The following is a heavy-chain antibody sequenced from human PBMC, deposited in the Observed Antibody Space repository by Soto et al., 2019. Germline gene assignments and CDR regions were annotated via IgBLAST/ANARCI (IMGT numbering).Heavy chain of an antibody. V-gene: IGHV3-30*18. J-gene: IGHJ6*02. CDR1: GFPCNNYF. CDR3: AKGGEANSYAMDG. CDR2: ISYDGSNK. Sequence: GGSATLSCASSGFPCNNYFMHLVRPAPDKGVEWVALISYDGSNKYYADSVKGRFTISRDNSKNTLYLQLNSLRAEDTAVYYCAKGGEANSYAMDGWGQGNTVTFS.